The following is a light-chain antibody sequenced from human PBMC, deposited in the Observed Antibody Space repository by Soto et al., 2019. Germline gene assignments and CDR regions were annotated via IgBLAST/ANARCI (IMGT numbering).Light chain of an antibody. CDR3: SSYTRSSTLV. CDR2: DVS. CDR1: SSDVGGYNS. Sequence: QSALTQPASVSGSPGQSITISCTGTSSDVGGYNSVSWYQQHPGKAPQLMIYDVSNRPSGVSNRFSGSKSGNTASLTISGLQAEYEADYYCSSYTRSSTLVFGGGTKLTVL. V-gene: IGLV2-14*03. J-gene: IGLJ2*01.